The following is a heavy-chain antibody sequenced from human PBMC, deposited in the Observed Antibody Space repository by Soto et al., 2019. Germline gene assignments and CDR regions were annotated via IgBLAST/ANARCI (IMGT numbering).Heavy chain of an antibody. D-gene: IGHD3-16*01. CDR1: GLTFSSYA. V-gene: IGHV3-21*01. CDR3: ARDLHDYVSFRFDP. Sequence: PGGSLRLSCAASGLTFSSYAMSWVRQAPGKGLEWVSSISRSSSYIYYADSVKGRFTISRDNAKNSLYLQMNSLRAEDTAVYYCARDLHDYVSFRFDPWGQGTLVTVSS. J-gene: IGHJ5*02. CDR2: ISRSSSYI.